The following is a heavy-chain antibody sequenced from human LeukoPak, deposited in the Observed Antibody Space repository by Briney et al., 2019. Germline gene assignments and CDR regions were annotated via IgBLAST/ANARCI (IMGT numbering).Heavy chain of an antibody. D-gene: IGHD2-15*01. CDR1: GGSFSGYY. Sequence: SETLSLTCAVYGGSFSGYYWSWIRQPPGKGLEWIGEINHSGSTNYNPSLKSRVTISVDTSKNRFSLKLSSVTAADTAVYYCARTFNFPRLAYCSGGSCYDYYYGMDVWGQGTTVTVSS. CDR2: INHSGST. V-gene: IGHV4-34*01. J-gene: IGHJ6*02. CDR3: ARTFNFPRLAYCSGGSCYDYYYGMDV.